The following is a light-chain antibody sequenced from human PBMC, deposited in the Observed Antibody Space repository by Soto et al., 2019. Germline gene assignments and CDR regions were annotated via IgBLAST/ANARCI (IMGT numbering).Light chain of an antibody. CDR3: QHYGSLPLVT. CDR1: QSVSSSY. CDR2: GAS. J-gene: IGKJ5*01. V-gene: IGKV3-20*01. Sequence: EIVLTQSPGTLSLSPGERATLSCRASQSVSSSYLAWYQQKPGQAPRLLIYGASSRATGIPDRFSGSGSGTDFTPTIIRLEPEDFAVYYCQHYGSLPLVTFGQGTRLEIK.